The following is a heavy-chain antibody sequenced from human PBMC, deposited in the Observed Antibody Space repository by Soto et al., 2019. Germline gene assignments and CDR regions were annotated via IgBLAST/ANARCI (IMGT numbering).Heavy chain of an antibody. CDR2: ITSGGHTI. V-gene: IGHV3-11*01. CDR1: GFTFGDYD. Sequence: GGSLRLSCAASGFTFGDYDMTWIRQSPGKGLEWISYITSGGHTIYYADSVRGRLTISRDDAKNSLYLEMKSLRTEETGVYFCARYVAALDYWGQGTLVTVSS. CDR3: ARYVAALDY. J-gene: IGHJ4*02. D-gene: IGHD6-6*01.